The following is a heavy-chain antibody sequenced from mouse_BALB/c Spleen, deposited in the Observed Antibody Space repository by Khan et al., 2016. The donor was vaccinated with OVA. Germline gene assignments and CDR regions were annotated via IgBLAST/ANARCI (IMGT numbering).Heavy chain of an antibody. CDR2: ITYSGRT. Sequence: EVQLQESGPGLVKPSQSLSLTCTVTGYSITSDYAWNWIRQFPGNKLEWMGYITYSGRTNYNPSLKGRISVTRDTSKNQFFLQLNSVTTEDTATYYCAMGRTYWGQGTLVTVSA. J-gene: IGHJ3*01. V-gene: IGHV3-2*02. D-gene: IGHD4-1*01. CDR3: AMGRTY. CDR1: GYSITSDYA.